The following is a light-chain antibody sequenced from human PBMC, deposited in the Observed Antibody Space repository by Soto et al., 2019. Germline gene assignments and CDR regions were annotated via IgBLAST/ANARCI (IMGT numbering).Light chain of an antibody. CDR1: QTISRY. CDR3: QQNYSPPWT. CDR2: AAS. Sequence: EIQLTQSPSALSASVGDTVTITCRARQTISRYLNWYQHKPGQVPKLLIYAASGLHSGVPSRFSGGGSGADFTLTISRLEPEDFATYFCQQNYSPPWTFGQGTKVEI. V-gene: IGKV1-39*01. J-gene: IGKJ1*01.